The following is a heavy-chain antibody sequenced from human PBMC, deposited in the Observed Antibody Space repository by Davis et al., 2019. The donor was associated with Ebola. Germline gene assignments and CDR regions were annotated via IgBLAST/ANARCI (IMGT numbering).Heavy chain of an antibody. V-gene: IGHV3-30-3*01. D-gene: IGHD6-19*01. Sequence: PGGSLRLSCVASGFTFSSYAMHWVRQAPGKGLEWVAVISYDGSNKYYADSVKGRFTISRDNSKNTLYLQMNSLRAEDTAVYYCARGSGWYPDYWGQGTLVTVSS. CDR2: ISYDGSNK. J-gene: IGHJ4*02. CDR3: ARGSGWYPDY. CDR1: GFTFSSYA.